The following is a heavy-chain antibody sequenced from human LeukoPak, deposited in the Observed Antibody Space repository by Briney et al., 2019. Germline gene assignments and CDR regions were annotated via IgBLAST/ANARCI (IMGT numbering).Heavy chain of an antibody. Sequence: ASVKVSCKASGYTFTGYYMHWVRQAPGQGLEWVGWINPNSGGTNYAQKFQGRVTMTRDTSISTAYMELSRLRSDDTAVYYCARGDAYCSGGSCQKDAFDIWGQGTMVTVSS. J-gene: IGHJ3*02. CDR1: GYTFTGYY. V-gene: IGHV1-2*02. D-gene: IGHD2-15*01. CDR3: ARGDAYCSGGSCQKDAFDI. CDR2: INPNSGGT.